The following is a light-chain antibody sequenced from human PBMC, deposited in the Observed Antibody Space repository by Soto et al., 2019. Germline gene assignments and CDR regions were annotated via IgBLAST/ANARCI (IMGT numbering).Light chain of an antibody. CDR1: QSVSSRF. CDR3: QQYGTPKQT. V-gene: IGKV3-20*01. CDR2: AAS. Sequence: EMVMTQSPATLPVSPGERANLSCSASQSVSSRFLAWYQQKPGQAPRLLIYAASSRATGIPGRFSGSGSGTDFTLSISRLEHVALAVDFCQQYGTPKQTLGKGTNVDVK. J-gene: IGKJ1*01.